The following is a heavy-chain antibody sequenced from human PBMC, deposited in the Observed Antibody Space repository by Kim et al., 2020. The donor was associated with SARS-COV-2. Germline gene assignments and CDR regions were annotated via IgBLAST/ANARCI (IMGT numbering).Heavy chain of an antibody. Sequence: SETLSLTCAVSGGSISSSNWWSWVRQPPGKGLEWIGEIYHSGSTNYNPSLKSRVTISVDKSKNQFSLKLSSVTAADTAVYYCARLSGSWERDWFDPWGQGTLVTVSS. D-gene: IGHD6-13*01. V-gene: IGHV4-4*02. J-gene: IGHJ5*02. CDR2: IYHSGST. CDR1: GGSISSSNW. CDR3: ARLSGSWERDWFDP.